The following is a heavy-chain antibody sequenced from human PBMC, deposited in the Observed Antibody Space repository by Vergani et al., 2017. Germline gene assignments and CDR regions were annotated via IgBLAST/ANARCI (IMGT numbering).Heavy chain of an antibody. CDR1: GVSFSGYY. D-gene: IGHD2-2*01. J-gene: IGHJ3*02. CDR2: NNHSGST. CDR3: ARLIVVVPAARHIPILAFDI. Sequence: QVQLQQWGAGLLKPSEILSLTCAVYGVSFSGYYWSWIRQPPGKGLDWVGENNHSGSTNYNPSLKSRVTISVDTSKNQFSLKLSSVTAADTAVYYYARLIVVVPAARHIPILAFDIWGQGTMVTVSS. V-gene: IGHV4-34*01.